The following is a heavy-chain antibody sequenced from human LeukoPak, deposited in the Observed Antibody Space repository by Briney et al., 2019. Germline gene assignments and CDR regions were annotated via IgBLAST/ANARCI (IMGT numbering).Heavy chain of an antibody. D-gene: IGHD3-16*01. CDR2: IYYSGST. CDR1: GGSISSYY. J-gene: IGHJ4*02. Sequence: SETLSLTCTVSGGSISSYYWSWIRQPPGKGLEWIGYIYYSGSTNYNPSLKSRVTISVDTSKDQFSLKLSSVTAADTAVYYCARGGGRDYWGQGTLVTVSS. CDR3: ARGGGRDY. V-gene: IGHV4-59*08.